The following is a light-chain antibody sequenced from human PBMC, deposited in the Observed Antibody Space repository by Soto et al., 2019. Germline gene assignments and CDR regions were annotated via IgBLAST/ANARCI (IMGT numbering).Light chain of an antibody. CDR1: QSFSSD. V-gene: IGKV3-15*01. CDR2: GAS. CDR3: QQYNNWPPLT. Sequence: DIVVTQSPATLSVSPGERATLSCRASQSFSSDLAWYQQKPGQAPRLLIYGASTRATGIPARFSGSGSGTEFTLTISSLQSEDFAVYYCQQYNNWPPLTFGGGTKVDIX. J-gene: IGKJ4*01.